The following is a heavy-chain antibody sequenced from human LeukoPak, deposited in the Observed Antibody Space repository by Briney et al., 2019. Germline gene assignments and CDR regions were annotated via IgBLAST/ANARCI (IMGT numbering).Heavy chain of an antibody. CDR2: INWNGGST. V-gene: IGHV3-20*04. CDR3: ARDMKWYGSGWYVFLDY. D-gene: IGHD6-19*01. J-gene: IGHJ4*02. Sequence: PGGSLRLSCAASGFTFDDYGMSWVRQAPGKGLEWVSGINWNGGSTGYADSVKGRFTISRDNAKNSLYLQMNSLRAEDTALYYCARDMKWYGSGWYVFLDYWGQGTLVTVSS. CDR1: GFTFDDYG.